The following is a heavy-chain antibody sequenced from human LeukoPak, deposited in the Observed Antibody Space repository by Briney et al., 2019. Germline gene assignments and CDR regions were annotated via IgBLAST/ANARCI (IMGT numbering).Heavy chain of an antibody. V-gene: IGHV4-59*12. CDR2: IYYSGNT. D-gene: IGHD6-6*01. Sequence: SETLSLTCTVSGGSISSYYWSWIRQPPGKGLEWIGYIYYSGNTNYNPSLKSRVTISVDTSKNQFSLKLSSVTAADTAVYYCAKDPPLTRPGIAAPNWFDPRGQGTLVTVSS. CDR3: AKDPPLTRPGIAAPNWFDP. J-gene: IGHJ5*02. CDR1: GGSISSYY.